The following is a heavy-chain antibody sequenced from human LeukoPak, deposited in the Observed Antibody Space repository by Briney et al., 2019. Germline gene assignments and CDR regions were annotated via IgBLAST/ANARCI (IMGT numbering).Heavy chain of an antibody. V-gene: IGHV4-39*01. J-gene: IGHJ4*02. D-gene: IGHD4/OR15-4a*01. CDR3: ARCHLRDYLDN. Sequence: SETLSLTCTVSGGSISSISYYWGWIRQPPGKGLEWIGSIYYRGNTYYNPSLKSRVTISVDTSKNQFSLKLSSVTAADTAVYYCARCHLRDYLDNWGQGTLVTVSS. CDR2: IYYRGNT. CDR1: GGSISSISYY.